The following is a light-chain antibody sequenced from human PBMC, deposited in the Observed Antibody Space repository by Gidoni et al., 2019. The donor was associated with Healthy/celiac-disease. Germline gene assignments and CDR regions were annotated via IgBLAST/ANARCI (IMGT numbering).Light chain of an antibody. Sequence: EIVLTQSPATLSLSPGERATLSCRASQSVSSYLAWYQQKPGQAPRLLIYDASNRATGIPARFRGSGSGTDFTLTISSLEPEDFAVYDCQQRSNYAFGQGTKLEIK. CDR1: QSVSSY. J-gene: IGKJ2*01. V-gene: IGKV3-11*01. CDR3: QQRSNYA. CDR2: DAS.